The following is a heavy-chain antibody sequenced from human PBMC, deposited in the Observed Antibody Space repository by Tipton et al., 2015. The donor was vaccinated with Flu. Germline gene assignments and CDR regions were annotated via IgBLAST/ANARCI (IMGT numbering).Heavy chain of an antibody. CDR2: IYSGGTT. D-gene: IGHD4-23*01. J-gene: IGHJ4*02. CDR1: GFSVGSSY. Sequence: CAASGFSVGSSYMSWVRQAPGKGLEWVSVIYSGGTTYYSDSVKDRFTISRDETRNSFSLQMNSLRAEDTGVYYCASSPTGNYYFDNWGQGTLVTVSS. V-gene: IGHV3-66*01. CDR3: ASSPTGNYYFDN.